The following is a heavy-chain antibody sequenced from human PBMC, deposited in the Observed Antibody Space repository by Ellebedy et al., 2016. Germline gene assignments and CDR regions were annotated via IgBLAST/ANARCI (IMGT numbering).Heavy chain of an antibody. D-gene: IGHD6-19*01. V-gene: IGHV3-30*18. CDR3: AKVNSSDWYGAYY. CDR1: GFTFSSYG. J-gene: IGHJ4*02. CDR2: ISYDGSND. Sequence: GESLKISCAASGFTFSSYGMHWVRQAPGKGLEWVAVISYDGSNDFYADSVKGRFTISRDNSKNTLFLQMNSLRPEDTAVYYCAKVNSSDWYGAYYWGRGTLVTVSS.